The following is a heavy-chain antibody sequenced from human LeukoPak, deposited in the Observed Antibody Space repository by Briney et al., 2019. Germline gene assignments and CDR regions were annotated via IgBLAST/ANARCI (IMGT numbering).Heavy chain of an antibody. D-gene: IGHD5/OR15-5a*01. J-gene: IGHJ6*03. CDR2: ISSNGGST. CDR1: GFTFSSYA. V-gene: IGHV3-64*01. Sequence: GGSLRLSCAASGFTFSSYAMHWVRQAPGKGLEYVSAISSNGGSTYYANSVKGRFTISRDNSKNTLYLQMGSLRAEDMAVYYCARDSSVHGGSYYYYMDVWGKGTTVTVSS. CDR3: ARDSSVHGGSYYYYMDV.